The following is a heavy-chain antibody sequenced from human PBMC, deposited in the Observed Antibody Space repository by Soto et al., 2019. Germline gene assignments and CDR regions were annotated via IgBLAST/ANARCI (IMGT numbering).Heavy chain of an antibody. CDR1: GGTFSSYA. CDR2: IIPIFGTA. CDR3: ARALLYSYGYTPAFGY. D-gene: IGHD5-18*01. V-gene: IGHV1-69*13. J-gene: IGHJ4*02. Sequence: ASVKVSCKASGGTFSSYAISWVRQAPGQGLEWMGGIIPIFGTANYAQKFQGRVTITADESTSTAYMELSSLRSEDTAVYYCARALLYSYGYTPAFGYWGQGTLVTVSS.